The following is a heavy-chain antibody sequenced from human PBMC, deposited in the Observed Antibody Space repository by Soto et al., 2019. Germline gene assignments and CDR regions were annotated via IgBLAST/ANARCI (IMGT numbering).Heavy chain of an antibody. V-gene: IGHV3-73*01. CDR1: GFTFSGSA. CDR2: IRTRADNYPA. CDR3: TRWELGGTHAFDI. J-gene: IGHJ3*02. Sequence: EVQLVESGGGLVPPGESLKLSCAASGFTFSGSAIHWVRQASGKGLEWVGRIRTRADNYPASYAASMKGRFTISRDDSKNMAYLQMNSLKTEDTAVYYCTRWELGGTHAFDIWGHGTMVTVSS. D-gene: IGHD3-10*01.